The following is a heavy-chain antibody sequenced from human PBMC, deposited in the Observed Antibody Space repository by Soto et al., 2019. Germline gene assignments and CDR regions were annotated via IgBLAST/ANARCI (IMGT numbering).Heavy chain of an antibody. D-gene: IGHD3-16*02. J-gene: IGHJ6*03. Sequence: SETLSLTCTVSGGSISSYYWSWIRQPPGKGLEWIGYIYYSGSTNYNPSLKSRVTISVDTSKNQFSLKLSSVTAADTAVYYCARAPSYDYIWGSYRRNYYYYMDVWGKGTTVTVSS. CDR3: ARAPSYDYIWGSYRRNYYYYMDV. CDR1: GGSISSYY. V-gene: IGHV4-59*01. CDR2: IYYSGST.